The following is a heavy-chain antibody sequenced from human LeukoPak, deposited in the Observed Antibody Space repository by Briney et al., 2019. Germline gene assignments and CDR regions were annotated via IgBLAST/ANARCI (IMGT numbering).Heavy chain of an antibody. CDR3: ARAVGSSESNWFDP. J-gene: IGHJ5*02. CDR1: GGSISSRSYY. V-gene: IGHV4-61*02. CDR2: IYTSGSA. Sequence: SQTLSLTCTVSGGSISSRSYYWSWIRRPAGKGLAWIGRIYTSGSANYNPSLQSRFTRSLDTSKNQFSLRLSSVTAADTAVYYCARAVGSSESNWFDPWGQGTLVTVSS. D-gene: IGHD1-26*01.